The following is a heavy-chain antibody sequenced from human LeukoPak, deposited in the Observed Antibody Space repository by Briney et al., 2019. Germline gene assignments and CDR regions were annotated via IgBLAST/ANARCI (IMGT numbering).Heavy chain of an antibody. Sequence: GRSLRLSCAASGFTFNNYAMNWVRQAPGKGLEWVSSISGGGETTYYADSSKGRFTISRDNSQNTLYLQTNSLRAEDTAVYYCARDYADYVGYFFFDYWGQGTLVTVSS. D-gene: IGHD4-17*01. CDR3: ARDYADYVGYFFFDY. V-gene: IGHV3-23*01. CDR1: GFTFNNYA. J-gene: IGHJ4*02. CDR2: ISGGGETT.